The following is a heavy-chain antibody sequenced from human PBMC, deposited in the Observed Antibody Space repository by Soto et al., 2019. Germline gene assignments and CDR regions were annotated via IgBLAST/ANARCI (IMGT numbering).Heavy chain of an antibody. CDR1: GGSISSGDYY. V-gene: IGHV4-30-4*01. CDR3: XXXXXXXXXFDY. J-gene: IGHJ4*02. CDR2: IYYSGST. Sequence: QVQLQESGPGLVKPSQTLSLTCTVSGGSISSGDYYWSWIRQPPGKGLEWIGYIYYSGSTYYNPSLKSRVTISVDTSKNQFSLXLXSXXXXXXXXXXXXXXXXXXXXFDYWGQGTLVTVSS.